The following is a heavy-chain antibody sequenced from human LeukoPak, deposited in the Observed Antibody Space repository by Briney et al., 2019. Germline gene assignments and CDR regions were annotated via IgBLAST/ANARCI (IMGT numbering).Heavy chain of an antibody. J-gene: IGHJ4*02. V-gene: IGHV4-28*03. CDR2: IFYAGST. CDR3: ARGAGYCDY. CDR1: GGSLNSSNW. D-gene: IGHD6-13*01. Sequence: SETLSLTCAVSGGSLNSSNWWSWVRQPPGKGLEWIGYIFYAGSTYYNPSLKSRVTMSVDTSKNQFSLKLSSVTAADTAVYYCARGAGYCDYWGQGTLVTVSS.